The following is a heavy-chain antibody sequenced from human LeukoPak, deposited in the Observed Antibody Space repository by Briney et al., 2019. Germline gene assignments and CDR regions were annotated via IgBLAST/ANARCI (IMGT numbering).Heavy chain of an antibody. D-gene: IGHD2-2*02. Sequence: GGSLRLSWAASGFTFSSYWMSWVRQAPGKGLEWVANIKQDGSEKYNVDSVKGLFTTLRDNAKNSLYLQMNSLRAEDTAVYYCARFASEPYCSSTCCYTYYYYMDVGGKGTTVTVSS. J-gene: IGHJ6*03. CDR2: IKQDGSEK. CDR1: GFTFSSYW. CDR3: ARFASEPYCSSTCCYTYYYYMDV. V-gene: IGHV3-7*02.